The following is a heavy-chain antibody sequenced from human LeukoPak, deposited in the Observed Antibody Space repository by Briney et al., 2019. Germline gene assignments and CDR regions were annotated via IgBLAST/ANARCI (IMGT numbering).Heavy chain of an antibody. CDR2: IKSDGAGT. CDR3: AKDGEGNYYYYMDV. D-gene: IGHD2-21*01. V-gene: IGHV3-74*01. Sequence: GGSLRLSCSASGFSFSSFWMHWVRQAPGKGLVWVSGIKSDGAGTSYVDSVKGRFTISRDNSKNTLYLQMNSLRAEDTAVYYCAKDGEGNYYYYMDVWGKGTTVTVSS. J-gene: IGHJ6*03. CDR1: GFSFSSFW.